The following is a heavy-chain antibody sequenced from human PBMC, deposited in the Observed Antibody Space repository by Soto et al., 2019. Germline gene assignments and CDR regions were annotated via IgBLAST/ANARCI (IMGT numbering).Heavy chain of an antibody. CDR1: GFTFSSYS. D-gene: IGHD3-3*01. J-gene: IGHJ5*02. V-gene: IGHV3-21*01. CDR2: ISSSSSYI. Sequence: GGSLRLSCAASGFTFSSYSMNWVRQAPGKGLEWVSSISSSSSYIYYADSVKGRFTISRDNAKNSLYLQMNSLRAEDTAVYYCXRETGFWSGYYIGWFDPWGQGTLVTVSS. CDR3: XRETGFWSGYYIGWFDP.